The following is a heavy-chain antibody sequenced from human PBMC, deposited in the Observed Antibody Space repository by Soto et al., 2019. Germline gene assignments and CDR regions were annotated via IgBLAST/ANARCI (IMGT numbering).Heavy chain of an antibody. CDR2: ISDSGGST. D-gene: IGHD3-22*01. Sequence: GGSLRLSCAASGFTFSNYAMSWVRQAPGKGLEWVSGISDSGGSTYHADSVKGRFTISRDNSKNTLYLQMNSLRAEDTAVYYCARSGSSDYYPNWFDPWGQGTLVTVSS. CDR3: ARSGSSDYYPNWFDP. V-gene: IGHV3-23*01. J-gene: IGHJ5*02. CDR1: GFTFSNYA.